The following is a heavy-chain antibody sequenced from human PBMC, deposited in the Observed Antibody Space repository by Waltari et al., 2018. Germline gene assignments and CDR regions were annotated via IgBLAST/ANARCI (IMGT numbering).Heavy chain of an antibody. V-gene: IGHV3-74*01. CDR2: IDDDGSSA. CDR1: GFTFGSHW. D-gene: IGHD3-3*01. J-gene: IGHJ4*02. Sequence: DVHLVESGGGLVQPRGSLRLSCTVSGFTFGSHWMHGVRQVTGKGLVWISRIDDDGSSAIYADSVKGRFTVSRDNAKNTLYLEMNNLKAEDTAVYYCASDCCGSGYRIHYWGQGTLVNVSS. CDR3: ASDCCGSGYRIHY.